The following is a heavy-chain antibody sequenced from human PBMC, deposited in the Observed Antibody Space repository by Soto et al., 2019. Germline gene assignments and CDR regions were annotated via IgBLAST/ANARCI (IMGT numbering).Heavy chain of an antibody. D-gene: IGHD4-17*01. J-gene: IGHJ4*02. Sequence: QVQLVESGGGVVQPGRSLRLSCAASGFTFSSYGMHWVRQAPGKGLEWVAVISYDGSNKYYADSVKGRFTISRDNSKNTLYLQMNGLRAEDTAVYYCAKDRFIYERYGAADYWGQGTLVTVSS. CDR3: AKDRFIYERYGAADY. CDR2: ISYDGSNK. CDR1: GFTFSSYG. V-gene: IGHV3-30*18.